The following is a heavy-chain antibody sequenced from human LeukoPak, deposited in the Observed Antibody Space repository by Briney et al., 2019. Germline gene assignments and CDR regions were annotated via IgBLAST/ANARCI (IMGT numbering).Heavy chain of an antibody. D-gene: IGHD4-17*01. CDR1: GFTFSGYA. CDR2: ISGSGGST. J-gene: IGHJ4*02. V-gene: IGHV3-23*01. Sequence: PGGSLRLSCAASGFTFSGYAMSWVRQAPGKGLEWVSAISGSGGSTYYADSVKGRFTISRDNSKNTLYLQMNSLRAEDTAVYYCAKGRNYGDYEAIFDYWGQGTLVTASS. CDR3: AKGRNYGDYEAIFDY.